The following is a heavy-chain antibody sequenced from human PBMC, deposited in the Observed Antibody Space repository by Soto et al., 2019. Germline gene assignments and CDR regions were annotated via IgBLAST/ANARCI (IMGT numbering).Heavy chain of an antibody. Sequence: PSGCTKLCSAACRVSFSDHHMAWVRQAPGKGLEWVGRARNKANSYTTAYAASVKGRFTISRDDSKNSLSLQMNSLKTEDTAVYFCARLMGTSFDLCGEGTLVTVPS. V-gene: IGHV3-72*01. CDR2: ARNKANSYTT. D-gene: IGHD2-8*01. J-gene: IGHJ4*02. CDR1: RVSFSDHH. CDR3: ARLMGTSFDL.